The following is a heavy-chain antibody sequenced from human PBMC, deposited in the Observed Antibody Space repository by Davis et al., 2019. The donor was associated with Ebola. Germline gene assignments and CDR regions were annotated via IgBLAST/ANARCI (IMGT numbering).Heavy chain of an antibody. V-gene: IGHV3-66*01. J-gene: IGHJ4*02. CDR1: GFTVSRNY. D-gene: IGHD3-10*01. CDR3: ARGGTDYSGSGNDYNSIDYFEY. Sequence: GESLKISCAASGFTVSRNYMSWVRQAPGKGLEWVSVIHSGGATYYADSVKGRLTISRDHSRNTLYLQLNSLRADDTAVYYCARGGTDYSGSGNDYNSIDYFEYWGQGTLVTASS. CDR2: IHSGGAT.